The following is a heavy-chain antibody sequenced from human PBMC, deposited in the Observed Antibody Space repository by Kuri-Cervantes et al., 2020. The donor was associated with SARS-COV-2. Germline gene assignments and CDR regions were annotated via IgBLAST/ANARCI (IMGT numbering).Heavy chain of an antibody. CDR3: ARVVIPAALDY. J-gene: IGHJ4*02. CDR2: ISSSGSTI. D-gene: IGHD2-2*01. V-gene: IGHV3-48*03. Sequence: GETLKISCAASGFTFSSYEMNWVRQAPGKGLEWVSYISSSGSTIYYADSVKGRFTISRDNAKNSLYLQMNSLRAEDTAVYYCARVVIPAALDYWGQGTLVTVSS. CDR1: GFTFSSYE.